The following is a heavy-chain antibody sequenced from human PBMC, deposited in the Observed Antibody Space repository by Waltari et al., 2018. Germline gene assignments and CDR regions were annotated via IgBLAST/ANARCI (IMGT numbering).Heavy chain of an antibody. CDR2: IWYDGSNK. CDR1: GFTFSSYG. V-gene: IGHV3-33*08. D-gene: IGHD6-19*01. J-gene: IGHJ4*02. Sequence: QVQLVESGGGVVQPGRSLRLSCAASGFTFSSYGMHWVRQAPGKGLEWVSFIWYDGSNKYYADSVKGRFTISRDNSKNTLYLQMNSLRAEDTAMYYCAREQGAVALDYWGQGTLVTVSS. CDR3: AREQGAVALDY.